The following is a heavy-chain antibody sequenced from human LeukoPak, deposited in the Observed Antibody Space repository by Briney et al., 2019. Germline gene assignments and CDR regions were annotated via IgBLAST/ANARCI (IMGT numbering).Heavy chain of an antibody. V-gene: IGHV3-7*03. J-gene: IGHJ4*02. Sequence: GGSLRFSCAASGFALSGYWMSWVRQAPGKGLEWVANIKYDGSEQHYVDSVRGRFTISKDNSESSLYLQMNSLRAEDTAVYYCAREAVEGIVVALDYWGQGTLVAVSS. CDR2: IKYDGSEQ. CDR3: AREAVEGIVVALDY. D-gene: IGHD2-21*01. CDR1: GFALSGYW.